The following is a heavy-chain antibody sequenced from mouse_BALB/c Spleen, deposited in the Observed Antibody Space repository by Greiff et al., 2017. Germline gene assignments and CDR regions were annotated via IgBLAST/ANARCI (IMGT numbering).Heavy chain of an antibody. D-gene: IGHD1-1*01. Sequence: QVQLQQPGAELVRPGASVKLSCKASGYTFTSYWINWVKQRPGQGLEWIGNIYPSDSYTNYNQKFKDKATLTVDKSSSTAYMQLSSPTSEDSAVYYCTREGIFITTGHAMDYWGQGTSVTVSS. V-gene: IGHV1-69*02. CDR3: TREGIFITTGHAMDY. CDR2: IYPSDSYT. CDR1: GYTFTSYW. J-gene: IGHJ4*01.